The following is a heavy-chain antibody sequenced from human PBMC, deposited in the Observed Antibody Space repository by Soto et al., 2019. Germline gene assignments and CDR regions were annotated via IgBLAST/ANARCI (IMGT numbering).Heavy chain of an antibody. J-gene: IGHJ6*02. Sequence: ASVKVSCKASGYSFTSYGISWVRQAPGQGLEWMGWISAYNGNTNYEQKFQGRVAMTTDTSTNTAYLELRTLRSDDAAVYYCARDPPITGSLRGTPLMAVWGQGTTVTVS. D-gene: IGHD1-20*01. CDR3: ARDPPITGSLRGTPLMAV. V-gene: IGHV1-18*04. CDR2: ISAYNGNT. CDR1: GYSFTSYG.